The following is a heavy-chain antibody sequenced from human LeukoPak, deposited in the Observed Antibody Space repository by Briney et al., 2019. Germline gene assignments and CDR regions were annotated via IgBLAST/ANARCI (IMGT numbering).Heavy chain of an antibody. CDR1: GFTFSNYW. CDR2: INQDGSEI. D-gene: IGHD6-6*01. Sequence: GGSLRLSCAASGFTFSNYWMSWVRQAPGKGLEWLANINQDGSEIYYVDSVKGRFTISRDNGKNSLYLQINSLRAEDTAIYYCARVDGSSLSRARFDYWGPGTLVTVSS. J-gene: IGHJ4*02. V-gene: IGHV3-7*03. CDR3: ARVDGSSLSRARFDY.